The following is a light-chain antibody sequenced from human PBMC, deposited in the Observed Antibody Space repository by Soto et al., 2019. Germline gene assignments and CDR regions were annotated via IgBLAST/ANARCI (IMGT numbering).Light chain of an antibody. CDR3: CSYAGSSTWV. J-gene: IGLJ3*02. Sequence: QSALTQPASVSGSPGQSITLSCTGSSSDVGSYNFVSWHQQHPGKAPKLMIYEGSKRPSGVSNRFSGSKSGNTASLTISGLQAEDEADYYCCSYAGSSTWVFGGGTKLTVL. CDR1: SSDVGSYNF. CDR2: EGS. V-gene: IGLV2-23*01.